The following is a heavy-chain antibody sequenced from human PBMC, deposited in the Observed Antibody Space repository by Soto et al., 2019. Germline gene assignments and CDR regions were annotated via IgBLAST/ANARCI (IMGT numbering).Heavy chain of an antibody. CDR2: IYYSGST. CDR1: GGSISSGGYY. Sequence: SETLSLTCTVSGGSISSGGYYWSWIRQHPGKGLEWIGYIYYSGSTYYNPSLKSRVTISVDTSKNQFSLKLSSVTAADTAVYYCARVTYGGNSLYYYYGMDVWGQGTTVTVSS. CDR3: ARVTYGGNSLYYYYGMDV. J-gene: IGHJ6*02. V-gene: IGHV4-31*03. D-gene: IGHD4-17*01.